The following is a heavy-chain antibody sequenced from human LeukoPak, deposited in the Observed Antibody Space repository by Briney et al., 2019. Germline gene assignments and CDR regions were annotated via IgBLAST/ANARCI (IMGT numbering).Heavy chain of an antibody. D-gene: IGHD2-15*01. Sequence: PSETLSLTCTVSGGSISSYYWSWIRQPPGKGLEWIGYIYYSGSTNYNPSLKSRVTISVDTSKNQFSLKLSSVTAADTAVYYCARALFYCSGGSCPRFDPWGQGTLVTVSS. CDR1: GGSISSYY. J-gene: IGHJ5*02. CDR3: ARALFYCSGGSCPRFDP. V-gene: IGHV4-59*01. CDR2: IYYSGST.